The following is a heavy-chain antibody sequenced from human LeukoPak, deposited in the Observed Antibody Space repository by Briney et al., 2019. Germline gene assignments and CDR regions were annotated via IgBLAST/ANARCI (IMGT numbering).Heavy chain of an antibody. CDR2: VDPEDGEA. J-gene: IGHJ4*02. Sequence: VASVKVSCKVSVYSLTEVSTHWVRQAPGKGLEGMGGVDPEDGEAIYTQKVQGRLTMTEDTSIDTAFMELRSLKSEDTAIYYCVTDIRSGWRNYWGQGTLITVSS. CDR1: VYSLTEVS. V-gene: IGHV1-24*01. D-gene: IGHD6-19*01. CDR3: VTDIRSGWRNY.